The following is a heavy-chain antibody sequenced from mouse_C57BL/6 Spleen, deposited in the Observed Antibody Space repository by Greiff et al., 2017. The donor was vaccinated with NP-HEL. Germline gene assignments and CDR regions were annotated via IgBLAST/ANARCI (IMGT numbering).Heavy chain of an antibody. CDR3: TRYYGSSGYFDV. Sequence: EVQLQESGTVLARPGASVKMSCKTSGYTFTSYWMHWVKQRPGQGLEWIGAIYPGNSDTSYNQKFKGKAKLTAVTSASTAYMELSSLTNEDSAVYYCTRYYGSSGYFDVWGTGTTVTVSS. J-gene: IGHJ1*03. CDR2: IYPGNSDT. CDR1: GYTFTSYW. D-gene: IGHD1-1*01. V-gene: IGHV1-5*01.